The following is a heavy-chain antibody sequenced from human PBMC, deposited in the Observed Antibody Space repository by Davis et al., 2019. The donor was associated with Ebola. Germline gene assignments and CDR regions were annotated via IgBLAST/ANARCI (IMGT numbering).Heavy chain of an antibody. D-gene: IGHD2-2*01. CDR2: ISSNGGST. CDR3: VKDPERYCSSTSCPTGAFDI. CDR1: GFTFSSYA. V-gene: IGHV3-64D*06. J-gene: IGHJ3*02. Sequence: PGGSLRLSCAASGFTFSSYAMHWVRQAPGKGLEYVSAISSNGGSTYYADSVKGRFTISRDNSKNTLYLQMSSLRAEDTAVYYCVKDPERYCSSTSCPTGAFDIWGQGTMVTVSS.